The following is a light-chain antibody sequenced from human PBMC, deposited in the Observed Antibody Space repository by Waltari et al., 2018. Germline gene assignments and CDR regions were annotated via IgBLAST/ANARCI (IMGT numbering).Light chain of an antibody. J-gene: IGLJ2*01. CDR2: DVT. Sequence: QSALTQPASVSGSPGQSITISCTGTTYNYVSWYQQLPGKTPKLLIYDVTQRPSGVSSRVSGSKFGNTASLTISGLQAEDEADYYCTSYTNGCTVFGGGTKLTVL. V-gene: IGLV2-14*01. CDR1: TYNY. CDR3: TSYTNGCTV.